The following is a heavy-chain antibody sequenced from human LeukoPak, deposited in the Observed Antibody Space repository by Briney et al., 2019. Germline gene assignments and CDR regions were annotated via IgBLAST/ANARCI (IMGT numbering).Heavy chain of an antibody. Sequence: GGSLRLSCAASGFTFSAYEMNWVRQAPGKGLEWLSYISGSGDTIYYAESVKGRLTISRDNAKNSLYLQMSSLRAEDTAVYYCVSAYGGLLDYWGQGTLVTVSS. J-gene: IGHJ4*02. CDR3: VSAYGGLLDY. CDR1: GFTFSAYE. D-gene: IGHD3-16*01. CDR2: ISGSGDTI. V-gene: IGHV3-48*03.